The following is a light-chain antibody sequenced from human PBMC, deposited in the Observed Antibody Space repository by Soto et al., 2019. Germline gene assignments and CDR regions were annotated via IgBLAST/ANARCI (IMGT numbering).Light chain of an antibody. CDR3: QHYNSYSEA. Sequence: SASVGERVTITCRASQSISSYLNWYQQKPGKAPKLLIYKASTLKSGVPSRFSGSGSGTEFTLTISSLQPDDFATYYCQHYNSYSEAFGQGTKVDIK. V-gene: IGKV1-5*03. J-gene: IGKJ1*01. CDR2: KAS. CDR1: QSISSY.